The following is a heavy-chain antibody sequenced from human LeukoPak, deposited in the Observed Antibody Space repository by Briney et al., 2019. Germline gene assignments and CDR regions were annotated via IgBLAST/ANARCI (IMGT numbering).Heavy chain of an antibody. Sequence: PSETLSLTCTVSGGSISRYYWSWIRQPPGKGLEWIGYIYYSGSTNYNPSLKSRVTISVDTSRNQFSLKLSSVTAADTAVYYCARGPGGIAAAGYYFDYWGQGTLVTVSS. CDR2: IYYSGST. V-gene: IGHV4-59*01. CDR3: ARGPGGIAAAGYYFDY. J-gene: IGHJ4*02. D-gene: IGHD6-13*01. CDR1: GGSISRYY.